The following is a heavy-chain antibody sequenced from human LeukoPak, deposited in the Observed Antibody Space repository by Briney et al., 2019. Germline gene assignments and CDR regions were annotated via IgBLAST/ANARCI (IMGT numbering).Heavy chain of an antibody. CDR3: AELGITTIGGV. D-gene: IGHD3-10*02. J-gene: IGHJ6*04. CDR2: ISSSGSTI. V-gene: IGHV3-48*03. CDR1: GFTFSSYE. Sequence: GGSLRLSCAASGFTFSSYEMNWVRQAPGKGLEWVSYISSSGSTIYYTDSVKGRFTISRDNAKNSLYLQMNSLKAEDTAVYYCAELGITTIGGVWGKGTTVTISS.